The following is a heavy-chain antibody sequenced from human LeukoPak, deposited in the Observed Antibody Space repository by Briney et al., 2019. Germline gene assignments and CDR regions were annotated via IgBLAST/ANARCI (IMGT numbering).Heavy chain of an antibody. V-gene: IGHV3-23*01. CDR3: AETTTGYSSGRYPGWPVNY. CDR1: GFTFSSYA. CDR2: ISGSGGGT. Sequence: PGGSLRLSCAASGFTFSSYAVSWVRQAPGKGLEWVSAISGSGGGTYYADSVKGRFTISRDNSKNTLYLQMNSLSTEDTAVYYRAETTTGYSSGRYPGWPVNYWGQGTLVTVSS. D-gene: IGHD6-19*01. J-gene: IGHJ4*02.